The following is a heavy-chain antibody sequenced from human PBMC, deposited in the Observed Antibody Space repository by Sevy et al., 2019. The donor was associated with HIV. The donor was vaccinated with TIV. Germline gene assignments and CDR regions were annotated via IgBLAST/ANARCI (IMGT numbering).Heavy chain of an antibody. Sequence: GGSLRLSCGASGFTFISNAMSWVRQAPGKGLEWVSAISGRADRTYYADSVRGRFTISRDNSKNRLYLQIHSLRAEDTAIYYCAKESPYCSSTSCRFYYMDVWGKGTTVTVSS. J-gene: IGHJ6*03. CDR1: GFTFISNA. CDR3: AKESPYCSSTSCRFYYMDV. D-gene: IGHD2-2*01. V-gene: IGHV3-23*01. CDR2: ISGRADRT.